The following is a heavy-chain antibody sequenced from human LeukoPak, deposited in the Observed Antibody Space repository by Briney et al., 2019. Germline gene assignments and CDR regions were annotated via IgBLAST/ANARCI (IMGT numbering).Heavy chain of an antibody. Sequence: GGSLRLSCAASGFTFSSYSMNWVRQAPGKGLEWGSSISSSSSYIYYADSVKGRFTISRDNAKNSLYLQMNSLRAEDTAVYYCARDLTSIDDAFDIWGQGTMVTVSS. CDR2: ISSSSSYI. CDR1: GFTFSSYS. V-gene: IGHV3-21*01. CDR3: ARDLTSIDDAFDI. J-gene: IGHJ3*02. D-gene: IGHD1-14*01.